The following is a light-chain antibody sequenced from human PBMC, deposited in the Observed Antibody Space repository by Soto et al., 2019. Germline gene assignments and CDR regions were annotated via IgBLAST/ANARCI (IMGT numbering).Light chain of an antibody. Sequence: QSALTQPASVSGSPGQSITISCTGTSSDIGNYDFVSWYQQVPGTAPKAMIYEVSSRPSRVSNRFSGSKSGNTASLTISGLQAEDEAYYYCSSYTTSTSFILFGGGTQLTVL. J-gene: IGLJ2*01. V-gene: IGLV2-14*01. CDR3: SSYTTSTSFIL. CDR2: EVS. CDR1: SSDIGNYDF.